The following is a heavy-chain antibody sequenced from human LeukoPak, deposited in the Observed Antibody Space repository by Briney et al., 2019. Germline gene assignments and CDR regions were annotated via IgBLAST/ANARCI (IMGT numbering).Heavy chain of an antibody. CDR2: IYYSGST. CDR3: ASLTASGWYNYYFEY. D-gene: IGHD6-19*01. Sequence: PSETLSLTCTVSGGSISSYYWSWIRQPPGKGLEWIGYIYYSGSTNYNPSLQSRVTISVDTSRNQFSLKLSSVTAADTAVYYCASLTASGWYNYYFEYWGQGTLVTVSS. CDR1: GGSISSYY. J-gene: IGHJ4*02. V-gene: IGHV4-59*08.